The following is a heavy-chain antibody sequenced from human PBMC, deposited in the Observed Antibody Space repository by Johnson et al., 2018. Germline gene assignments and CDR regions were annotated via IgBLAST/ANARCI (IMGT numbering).Heavy chain of an antibody. J-gene: IGHJ6*02. CDR3: ARVHCEYSSSSYYYGMDV. D-gene: IGHD6-6*01. CDR1: GFTFSDYY. CDR2: ISSSGSTI. Sequence: QVQLVESGGGLVKPGGSLRLSCAASGFTFSDYYMRWIRQAPGKGLEWVSYISSSGSTIYYADSVKGRFTISRDNAKNSLYLQMNSMRAEDTAVYYCARVHCEYSSSSYYYGMDVWGQGTTVTVSS. V-gene: IGHV3-11*01.